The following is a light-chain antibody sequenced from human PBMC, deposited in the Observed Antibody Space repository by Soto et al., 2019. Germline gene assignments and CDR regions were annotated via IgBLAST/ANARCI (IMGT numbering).Light chain of an antibody. Sequence: QSALTQPASVSGSPGQSITISCTGSNSDIGAYNYVSWYQQHPGKAPKFIMYEVSNRPSGVSNRFSGSKSGNTASLTISGLQAEDEADYYCASRGNNRVFGGGTQLTVL. CDR1: NSDIGAYNY. J-gene: IGLJ7*01. CDR2: EVS. V-gene: IGLV2-14*01. CDR3: ASRGNNRV.